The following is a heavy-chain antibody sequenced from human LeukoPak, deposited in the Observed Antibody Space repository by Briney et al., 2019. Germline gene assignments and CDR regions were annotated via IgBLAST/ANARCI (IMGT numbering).Heavy chain of an antibody. Sequence: PSETLSLTCTVSGGSLSSYHWSWIRQPPGKGLEWIGYIYYSGSTNYDPSLKSRVTISVDTSKNQFSLNLSSATAADTAVYYCARDSIAADRRYFDYWGQGTLVTVSS. CDR2: IYYSGST. V-gene: IGHV4-59*01. CDR1: GGSLSSYH. D-gene: IGHD6-13*01. J-gene: IGHJ4*02. CDR3: ARDSIAADRRYFDY.